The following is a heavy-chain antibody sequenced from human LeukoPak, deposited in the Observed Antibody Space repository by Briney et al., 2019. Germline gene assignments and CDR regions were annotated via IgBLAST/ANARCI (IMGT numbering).Heavy chain of an antibody. CDR3: ARGRGYSYGWIGEKLLDY. Sequence: ASVKVSCKASGYTFTSYAISWVRQAPGQGLEWMGWISADNGNTDYAQRFQGRVTMTTDTSTSTAYMELSSLRSEDTAVYYCARGRGYSYGWIGEKLLDYWGQGTLVTVSS. V-gene: IGHV1-18*01. CDR2: ISADNGNT. J-gene: IGHJ4*02. CDR1: GYTFTSYA. D-gene: IGHD5-18*01.